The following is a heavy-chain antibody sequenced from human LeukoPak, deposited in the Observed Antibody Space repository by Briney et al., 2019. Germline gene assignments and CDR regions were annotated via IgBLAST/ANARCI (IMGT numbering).Heavy chain of an antibody. CDR1: GGSFSGYY. CDR2: ISHSGST. Sequence: PSETLSLTCAVYGGSFSGYYWSWIRQPPGKGLEWIGEISHSGSTNYNPSLKSRVTISVDTSKNQFSLKLSSVTAADTAVYYCARGFGFDPWGQGTLVTVSS. J-gene: IGHJ5*02. V-gene: IGHV4-34*01. CDR3: ARGFGFDP.